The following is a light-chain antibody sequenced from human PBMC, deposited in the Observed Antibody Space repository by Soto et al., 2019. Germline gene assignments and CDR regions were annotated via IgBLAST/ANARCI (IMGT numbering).Light chain of an antibody. CDR2: GAS. J-gene: IGKJ2*01. V-gene: IGKV3-20*01. CDR3: QHYGGSPRYT. Sequence: EIVLTQSPGTLSLSPGEGATLSCRASQSVRSNYLAWYQQKPGQAPRLLIYGASSRATGIPDRFSGSGSGTDFTITISRLEPEDFAVYYCQHYGGSPRYTFGQGTKLEIK. CDR1: QSVRSNY.